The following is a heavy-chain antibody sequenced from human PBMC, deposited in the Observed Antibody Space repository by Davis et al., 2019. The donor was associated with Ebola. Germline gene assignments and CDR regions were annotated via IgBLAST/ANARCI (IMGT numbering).Heavy chain of an antibody. CDR3: ARGGARGY. CDR2: IYYSGST. CDR1: GGSISSYY. Sequence: PSETLSLTCTDSGGSISSYYWSWIRQPPGKGLEWIGYIYYSGSTNYNPSLKGRVTISVDTSKNQFSLKLSSVTAADTAVYYCARGGARGYWGQGTLVTVSS. D-gene: IGHD1-26*01. J-gene: IGHJ4*02. V-gene: IGHV4-59*12.